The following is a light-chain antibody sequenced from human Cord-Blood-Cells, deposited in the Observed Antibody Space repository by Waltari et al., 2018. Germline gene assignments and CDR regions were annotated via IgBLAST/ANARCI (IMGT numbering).Light chain of an antibody. V-gene: IGLV1-40*01. CDR2: GNS. CDR3: QSYDSSLSGVV. CDR1: SSNTGAGYD. Sequence: QSVLTQPPSVSGAPGQRVTISCTGSSSNTGAGYDVLWYQQLPGTAPKLLIYGNSNRPSGVPDRFSGSKSGTSASLAITGLQAEDEADYYCQSYDSSLSGVVFGGGTKLTVL. J-gene: IGLJ2*01.